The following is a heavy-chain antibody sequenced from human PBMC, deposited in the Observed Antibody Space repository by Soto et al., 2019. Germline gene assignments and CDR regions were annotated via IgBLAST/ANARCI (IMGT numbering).Heavy chain of an antibody. CDR3: AKGGQSYDY. J-gene: IGHJ4*02. V-gene: IGHV3-23*01. Sequence: PGGSLRLSCAASGFTFSNYAMSWVRQAPGKGLEWVSAISASVGSTYYTDSVKGRFTISRDNSKNTLYLQMNSLRAEDTAVYYCAKGGQSYDYWGQGTLVTASS. D-gene: IGHD3-10*01. CDR2: ISASVGST. CDR1: GFTFSNYA.